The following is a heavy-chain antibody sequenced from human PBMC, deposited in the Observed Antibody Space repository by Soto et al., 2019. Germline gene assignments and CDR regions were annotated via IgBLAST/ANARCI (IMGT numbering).Heavy chain of an antibody. Sequence: SETLSLTCAVSGGSISSSDWWSWVRQPPGKGLEWIGEINHSGSTNYNPSLKSRVTISVDTSKNQFSLKLSSVTAADTAVYYCARSGVVVPAAIPSRLYYYYYGMDVWGQGTTVTVSS. D-gene: IGHD2-2*02. J-gene: IGHJ6*02. CDR3: ARSGVVVPAAIPSRLYYYYYGMDV. CDR2: INHSGST. V-gene: IGHV4-4*02. CDR1: GGSISSSDW.